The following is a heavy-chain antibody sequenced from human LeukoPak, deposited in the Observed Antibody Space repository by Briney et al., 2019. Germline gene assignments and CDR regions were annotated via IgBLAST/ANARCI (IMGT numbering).Heavy chain of an antibody. CDR3: AKVAGAYQVQSIAAADLYYYGMDV. D-gene: IGHD6-13*01. Sequence: GGSLRLSCAASGVTLSSYAMSWVRQAPGKGLEWVSAISGSGGSTYYADSVKGRFTISRDNSKNTLYLQMNSLRAEDTAVYYCAKVAGAYQVQSIAAADLYYYGMDVWGQGTTVTVSS. CDR2: ISGSGGST. J-gene: IGHJ6*02. V-gene: IGHV3-23*01. CDR1: GVTLSSYA.